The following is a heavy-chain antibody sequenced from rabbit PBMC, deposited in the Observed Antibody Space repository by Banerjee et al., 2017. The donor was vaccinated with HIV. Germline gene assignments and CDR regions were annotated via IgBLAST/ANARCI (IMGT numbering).Heavy chain of an antibody. V-gene: IGHV1S40*01. Sequence: QSLQESGGGLVKPEGSLAITCTASGFSFNSSNHYMCWVRQAPGKGLEWIACINTATGKAVYATWAKGRFTISKTSSTTVTLQMTSLTAADTATYFCARGSAAMTMVITGFYFKLWGQGTLVTVS. CDR1: GFSFNSSNHY. J-gene: IGHJ4*01. CDR2: INTATGKA. D-gene: IGHD2-1*01. CDR3: ARGSAAMTMVITGFYFKL.